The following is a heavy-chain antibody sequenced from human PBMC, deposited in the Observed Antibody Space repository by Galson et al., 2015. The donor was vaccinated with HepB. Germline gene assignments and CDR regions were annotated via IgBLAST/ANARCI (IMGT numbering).Heavy chain of an antibody. D-gene: IGHD3-22*01. CDR1: GFTFSDYY. CDR2: IGGDGSTI. J-gene: IGHJ4*02. Sequence: SLRLSCAASGFTFSDYYMSWIRQAPGKGLEWLSYIGGDGSTIYYADSVKGRFTISRDNAKNSLYLQMNSLRAEDTAVYYCARAYHYDNSGYSLTSWGQGTLVTVSS. CDR3: ARAYHYDNSGYSLTS. V-gene: IGHV3-11*01.